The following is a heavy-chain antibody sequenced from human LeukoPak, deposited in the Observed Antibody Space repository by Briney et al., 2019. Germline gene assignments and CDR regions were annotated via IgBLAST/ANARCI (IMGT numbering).Heavy chain of an antibody. CDR3: TPSGTYFGQIDY. D-gene: IGHD1-26*01. Sequence: GGSLRLSCAASGFTFSNAWMNWVRQAPGKGLEWVGRIKSKTDGGTIDYAAPVKGRFTISRDDSKNTLYLQINSLQTEDTAMYYCTPSGTYFGQIDYWGQGTLVTVSS. J-gene: IGHJ4*02. V-gene: IGHV3-15*07. CDR1: GFTFSNAW. CDR2: IKSKTDGGTI.